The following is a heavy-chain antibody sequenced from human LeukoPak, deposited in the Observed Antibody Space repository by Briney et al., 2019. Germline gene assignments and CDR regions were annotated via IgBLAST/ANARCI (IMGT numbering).Heavy chain of an antibody. D-gene: IGHD3-16*02. V-gene: IGHV5-51*01. CDR3: ARQGGLRFLLGELSH. CDR2: IYTGDSTT. Sequence: GESLQISGKCSGYSFTSYWIGWVRPLPGEGLEWMWIIYTGDSTTRFSPSFQGQVTISADKSTSTAYLQWSSLKCSDTAMDSCARQGGLRFLLGELSHWGQGTLVTVSS. J-gene: IGHJ4*02. CDR1: GYSFTSYW.